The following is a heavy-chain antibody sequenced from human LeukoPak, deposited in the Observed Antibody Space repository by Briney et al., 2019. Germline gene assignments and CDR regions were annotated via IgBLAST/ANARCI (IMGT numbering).Heavy chain of an antibody. CDR2: IYTDGNT. V-gene: IGHV3-53*01. Sequence: GGSLRLSCAASGFIVSDSYMGWVRDAPGKGVEWVSFIYTDGNTFYADSVKGRFTISRDNSKNTPHLQMTSLRPEDTAVYYCARGLRTTTTFDLWGQGTLVTVSS. CDR1: GFIVSDSY. D-gene: IGHD2/OR15-2a*01. J-gene: IGHJ4*02. CDR3: ARGLRTTTTFDL.